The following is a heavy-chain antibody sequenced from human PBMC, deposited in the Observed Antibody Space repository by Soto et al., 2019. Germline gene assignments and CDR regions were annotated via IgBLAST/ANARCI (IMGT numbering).Heavy chain of an antibody. V-gene: IGHV1-18*01. J-gene: IGHJ4*02. Sequence: ASVKVSCKASDYTFTRYGIIWVRQPPGQGLEWIGWISVYNGNTNYAQKFRGRVTMTTDISTTTAYMEMRSLRSDDTAVYYCARSGSSWNLREFDYWGQGTLVTVSS. D-gene: IGHD6-13*01. CDR3: ARSGSSWNLREFDY. CDR2: ISVYNGNT. CDR1: DYTFTRYG.